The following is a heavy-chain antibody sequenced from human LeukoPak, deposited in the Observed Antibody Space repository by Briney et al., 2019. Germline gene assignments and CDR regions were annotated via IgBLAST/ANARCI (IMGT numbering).Heavy chain of an antibody. D-gene: IGHD5-18*01. CDR3: ARDFLNSYGLPDYFDY. Sequence: SQTLSLTCAISGDSVSSNSAAWNWIRQSPSRGLEWLGRTYYRSKWYNDYAVSVKSRITINPDTSKNQFSLQLNSVTPEDTAVYYCARDFLNSYGLPDYFDYWGQGTLVTVSS. V-gene: IGHV6-1*01. J-gene: IGHJ4*02. CDR2: TYYRSKWYN. CDR1: GDSVSSNSAA.